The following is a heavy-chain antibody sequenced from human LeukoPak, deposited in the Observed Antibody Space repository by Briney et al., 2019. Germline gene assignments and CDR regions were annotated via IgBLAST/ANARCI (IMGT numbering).Heavy chain of an antibody. CDR1: GYSISSGYY. J-gene: IGHJ6*03. CDR3: ARVAARFSYYHYYMDV. CDR2: IFHSGST. Sequence: PSETLSLTCTVSGYSISSGYYWGWIGQPPGKGLEWIGSIFHSGSTYYNPSLKSRVTMSVDTSKNQFSLKLSSVTAADTAVYYCARVAARFSYYHYYMDVWGKGTTVTVSS. D-gene: IGHD6-6*01. V-gene: IGHV4-38-2*02.